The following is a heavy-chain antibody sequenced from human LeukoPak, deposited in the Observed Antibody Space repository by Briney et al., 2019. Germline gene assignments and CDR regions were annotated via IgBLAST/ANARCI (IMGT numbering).Heavy chain of an antibody. Sequence: GGSLRLSCAASGFTFNNYAMSWVRQAPGKGLEWVSVFYSGGSTYYADSVKGRFTISRDNSKNTLYLQMNSLRAEDTAVYYCARESGSGNSLGLNDAFDIWGQGTMVTVSS. CDR2: FYSGGST. D-gene: IGHD3-10*01. V-gene: IGHV3-66*01. CDR1: GFTFNNYA. J-gene: IGHJ3*02. CDR3: ARESGSGNSLGLNDAFDI.